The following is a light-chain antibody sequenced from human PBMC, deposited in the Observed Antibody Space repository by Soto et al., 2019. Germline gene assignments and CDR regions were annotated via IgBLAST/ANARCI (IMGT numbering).Light chain of an antibody. J-gene: IGKJ4*01. CDR3: QQYAQSPLT. V-gene: IGKV3-20*01. CDR2: TAS. CDR1: QSVYRNY. Sequence: EIVLTQSPGTLSLPPGERAALSCRASQSVYRNYVAWYQQKPGRAPRLLISTASTRATDIPDRFSGSGSATDFTLTIARLEPEDFAVYYCQQYAQSPLTFGGGTRVEMK.